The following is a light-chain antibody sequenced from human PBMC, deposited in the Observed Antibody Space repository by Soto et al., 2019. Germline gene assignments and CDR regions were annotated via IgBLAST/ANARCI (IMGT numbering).Light chain of an antibody. CDR3: SYFTTSSTFV. V-gene: IGLV2-14*03. CDR1: SSVVGRYNY. Sequence: QSVLAQPASVSGSRGQSITISCTGTSSVVGRYNYFSWFQQPPGKVPKLIIYDVNNWPSGVSDRFSGSKSGNTASLTISGLQPEDEADYYCSYFTTSSTFVFGTGTKVTVL. CDR2: DVN. J-gene: IGLJ1*01.